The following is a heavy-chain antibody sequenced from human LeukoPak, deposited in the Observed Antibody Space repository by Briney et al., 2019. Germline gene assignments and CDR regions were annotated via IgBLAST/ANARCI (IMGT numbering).Heavy chain of an antibody. J-gene: IGHJ4*02. CDR1: GFTFSSYA. CDR2: ITGSGDTT. D-gene: IGHD5-18*01. Sequence: PGGSLRLSCAASGFTFSSYAVTWVRQAPGKGLEWVSGITGSGDTTYYADSVMGRFTISRHNSRNTLYLQMNSLRAEDTAVYYCARVDTVMAYYFDLWGQGTLVTVSS. V-gene: IGHV3-23*01. CDR3: ARVDTVMAYYFDL.